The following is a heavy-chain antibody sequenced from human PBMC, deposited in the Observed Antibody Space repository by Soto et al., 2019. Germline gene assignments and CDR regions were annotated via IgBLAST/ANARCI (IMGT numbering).Heavy chain of an antibody. CDR2: IWYDGSNK. CDR1: GFTFSSYG. V-gene: IGHV3-33*01. J-gene: IGHJ4*02. CDR3: ARDRDTYYYDRSPLGY. Sequence: QVQLVESGGGVVQPGRSLRLSCAASGFTFSSYGMHWVRQAPGKGLAWVAVIWYDGSNKYYADSVKGRFTISRDNSKNSLCLQMSSLTDEDTAVYYCARDRDTYYYDRSPLGYWGQGNLVTVSS. D-gene: IGHD3-22*01.